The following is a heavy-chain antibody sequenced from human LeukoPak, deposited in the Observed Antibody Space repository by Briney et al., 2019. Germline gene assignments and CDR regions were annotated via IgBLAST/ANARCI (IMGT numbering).Heavy chain of an antibody. CDR2: INHSGST. CDR3: ARRKIDYYDSSGYQRAFDY. Sequence: SETLSLTCTVFGGSISSYYWSWIRQPPGKGLEWIGEINHSGSTNYNPSLKSRVTISVDTSKNQFSLKLSSVTAADTAVYYCARRKIDYYDSSGYQRAFDYWGQGTLVTVSS. D-gene: IGHD3-22*01. CDR1: GGSISSYY. V-gene: IGHV4-34*01. J-gene: IGHJ4*02.